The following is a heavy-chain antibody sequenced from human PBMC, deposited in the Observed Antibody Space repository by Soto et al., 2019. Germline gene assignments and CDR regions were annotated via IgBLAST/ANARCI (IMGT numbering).Heavy chain of an antibody. CDR1: GGTFSSYA. CDR3: ASPRNGDEFSEGYYLDY. Sequence: QVQLVQSGAEVKKPGSSVKVSCKASGGTFSSYAISWVRQAPGQGLEWMGGINPIFGTANYAQKFQGRVTITADESTRTAYMDLRSPRSEDTSVYYYASPRNGDEFSEGYYLDYWGQGTLVAVSS. J-gene: IGHJ4*02. D-gene: IGHD4-17*01. CDR2: INPIFGTA. V-gene: IGHV1-69*01.